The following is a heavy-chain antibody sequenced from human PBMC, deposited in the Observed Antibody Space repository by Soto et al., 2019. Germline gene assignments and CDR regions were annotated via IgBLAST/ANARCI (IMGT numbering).Heavy chain of an antibody. CDR2: IYYSGST. CDR1: GGSISSGGYY. CDR3: ARTSPYYYDISGYYYVSWFDP. V-gene: IGHV4-31*03. J-gene: IGHJ5*02. D-gene: IGHD3-22*01. Sequence: PSETLSLTCTVSGGSISSGGYYWSWIRQHPGKGLEWIGYIYYSGSTYYNPSLKSRVTISVDTSKNQFSLKLSSVTAADTAVYYCARTSPYYYDISGYYYVSWFDPWGQGTLVTVSA.